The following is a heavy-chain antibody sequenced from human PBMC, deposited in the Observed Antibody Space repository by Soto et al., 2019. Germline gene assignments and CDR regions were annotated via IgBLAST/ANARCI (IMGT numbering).Heavy chain of an antibody. V-gene: IGHV2-5*02. J-gene: IGHJ6*02. CDR2: VYWDEDK. CDR3: IPSRCGGDCITFYASNAYYGLDV. CDR1: GFALPYIGEG. D-gene: IGHD2-21*02. Sequence: QITLKESGPTLVKPTQTLTLTCTFSGFALPYIGEGVGGIRQPPGKALEGLALVYWDEDKRYNPSLRSRLTMTKETLKKQLVLTMTNLDPVDPATHYCIPSRCGGDCITFYASNAYYGLDVWGQGTRVTVSS.